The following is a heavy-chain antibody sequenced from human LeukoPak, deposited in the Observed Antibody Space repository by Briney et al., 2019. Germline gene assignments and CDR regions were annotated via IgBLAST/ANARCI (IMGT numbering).Heavy chain of an antibody. D-gene: IGHD2-2*01. CDR3: AKGLGYCTSTSCSLNSGYGS. CDR1: GFTFDDYA. Sequence: GGSLRLSCAAPGFTFDDYAIHWVRQAPGKGLEWVSGISWNSGSIGYADSVKGRFTISRDNAKNSLYLQMNSLRAEDTALYYCAKGLGYCTSTSCSLNSGYGSWGQGTLVTASS. V-gene: IGHV3-9*01. J-gene: IGHJ4*02. CDR2: ISWNSGSI.